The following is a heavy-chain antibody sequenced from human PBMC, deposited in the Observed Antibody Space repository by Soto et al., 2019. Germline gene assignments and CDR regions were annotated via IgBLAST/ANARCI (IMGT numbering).Heavy chain of an antibody. J-gene: IGHJ4*02. CDR1: GFTFSSYG. Sequence: GGSLRLSCAASGFTFSSYGMHWVRQAPGKGLERVAVISYDGSNKFYADSVKGRFTISRDNSKNTLYLQMNSLRAEDTAVYYCAKGGYSYLPRIDYWGQGTLVTVSS. D-gene: IGHD5-18*01. V-gene: IGHV3-30*18. CDR2: ISYDGSNK. CDR3: AKGGYSYLPRIDY.